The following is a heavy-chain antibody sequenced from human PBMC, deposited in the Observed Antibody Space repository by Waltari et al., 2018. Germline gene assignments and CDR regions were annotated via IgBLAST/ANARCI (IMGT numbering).Heavy chain of an antibody. Sequence: EVQLVESGGGLVQPGGSLRPSCPAPGFTLSGPWLTWVRQVPGKGLVWVSRISGDGSTINYADSVKGRFTISRDTAKNTLYLQMNSLRAEDTAVYYCARGADLRGQGILVTVSS. D-gene: IGHD3-3*01. J-gene: IGHJ4*02. CDR3: ARGADL. CDR1: GFTLSGPW. V-gene: IGHV3-74*01. CDR2: ISGDGSTI.